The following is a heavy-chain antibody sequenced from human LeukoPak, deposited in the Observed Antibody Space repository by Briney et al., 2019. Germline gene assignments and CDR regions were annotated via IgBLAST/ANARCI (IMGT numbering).Heavy chain of an antibody. J-gene: IGHJ5*02. D-gene: IGHD3-3*01. V-gene: IGHV4-61*02. CDR2: IYTSGST. CDR1: GGSISSGSYY. CDR3: ARDLTIFGVVIMGGWFDP. Sequence: SQTLSLTCTVSGGSISSGSYYWSWIRQPAGKGLEWIGRIYTSGSTNYNPSLKSRATISVDTSKNQFSLKLSSVTAADTAVYYCARDLTIFGVVIMGGWFDPWGQGTLVTVSS.